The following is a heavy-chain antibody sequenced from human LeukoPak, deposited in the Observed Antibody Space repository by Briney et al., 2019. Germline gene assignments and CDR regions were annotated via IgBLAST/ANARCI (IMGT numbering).Heavy chain of an antibody. CDR2: INSDGSST. J-gene: IGHJ4*02. CDR1: GFTFSSYW. Sequence: GGSLRLSCAASGFTFSSYWMHWVRQAPGKGLVWVSRINSDGSSTSYADSVKGRFTISRDNAKNTLYLQMNSLRAEDTAVYYCARATYYYGSGSYPLGYWGQGTLVTVSS. V-gene: IGHV3-74*01. D-gene: IGHD3-10*01. CDR3: ARATYYYGSGSYPLGY.